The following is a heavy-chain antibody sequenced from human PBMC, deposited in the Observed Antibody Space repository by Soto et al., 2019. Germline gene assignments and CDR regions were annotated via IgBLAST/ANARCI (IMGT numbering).Heavy chain of an antibody. D-gene: IGHD5-18*01. Sequence: ASVKVSCKASGYTFTNYGVSWVRQAPGQGLEWMGWIGGYKRNTNYAQKHQGRDNLTTDTSTSTANMELRRLKTEDTAVYYCAPHTLDTGMPSGYWGQGTLVTVSS. CDR2: IGGYKRNT. V-gene: IGHV1-18*01. CDR3: APHTLDTGMPSGY. J-gene: IGHJ4*02. CDR1: GYTFTNYG.